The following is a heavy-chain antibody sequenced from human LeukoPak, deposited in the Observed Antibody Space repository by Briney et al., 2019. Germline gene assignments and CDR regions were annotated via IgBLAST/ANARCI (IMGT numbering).Heavy chain of an antibody. Sequence: ASVKVSCKASGYTFTSYGINWVRQAPGQGLEWMGRIIPIFGIANYAQKFQGRVTITADKSTSTAYMELSSLRSEDTAVYYCARDTDNSSFDYWGQGTLVSVSS. CDR1: GYTFTSYG. J-gene: IGHJ4*02. D-gene: IGHD6-6*01. CDR2: IIPIFGIA. V-gene: IGHV1-69*04. CDR3: ARDTDNSSFDY.